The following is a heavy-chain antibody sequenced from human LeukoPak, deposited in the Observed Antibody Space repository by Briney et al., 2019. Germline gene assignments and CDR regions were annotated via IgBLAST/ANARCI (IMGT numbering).Heavy chain of an antibody. D-gene: IGHD6-6*01. Sequence: SETLSLTCTVSGGSISSYYWNWIRQPPGKGLDWIGYIYYSGSTNYNPSLKSRVTISLDTSKNQFSLKLSSVTAADTAVYYCARSYSSSSHYYLDYWGQGTLVTVPS. J-gene: IGHJ4*02. CDR2: IYYSGST. CDR1: GGSISSYY. V-gene: IGHV4-59*08. CDR3: ARSYSSSSHYYLDY.